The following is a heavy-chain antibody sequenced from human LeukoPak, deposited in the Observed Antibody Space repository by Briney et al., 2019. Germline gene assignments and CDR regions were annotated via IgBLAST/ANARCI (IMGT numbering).Heavy chain of an antibody. CDR2: IDHSGST. CDR1: GGSFRGYY. V-gene: IGHV4-34*01. Sequence: SETLSLTCAVYGGSFRGYYWSWIRQPPGKGLEWIGEIDHSGSTNYNPSLKSRVTISVDTSKNQFSLKLSSVTAADTAVYYCARHVSGRGRVDYWGQGTLVTVSS. D-gene: IGHD3-10*01. J-gene: IGHJ4*02. CDR3: ARHVSGRGRVDY.